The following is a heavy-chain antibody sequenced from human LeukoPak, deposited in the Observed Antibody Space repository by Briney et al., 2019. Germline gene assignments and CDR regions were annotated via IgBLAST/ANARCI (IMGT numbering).Heavy chain of an antibody. CDR1: GYTFTGYY. Sequence: ASVKVSCKASGYTFTGYYMHWVRQAAGKGLEWVSGIGSAGATHYAGSVKGRFTISRENVKNSLYLQMNSLRDGDTAVYYCVRGGDIGFDYWGQGTPVTVSS. J-gene: IGHJ4*02. D-gene: IGHD3-16*01. V-gene: IGHV3-13*01. CDR2: IGSAGAT. CDR3: VRGGDIGFDY.